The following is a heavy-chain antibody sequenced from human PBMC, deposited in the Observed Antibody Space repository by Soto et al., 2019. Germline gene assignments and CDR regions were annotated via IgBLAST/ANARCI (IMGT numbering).Heavy chain of an antibody. CDR1: GGTFSSYA. CDR3: ARAMVRGGGSHAYYYYYYGMDV. D-gene: IGHD3-10*01. Sequence: SVKVSCKASGGTFSSYAISWVRQSPGHGLEWMGGIIPIFGTANYAQKFQGRGTITADKSTSTAYMELSSLRSEDTAVYYCARAMVRGGGSHAYYYYYYGMDVWG. J-gene: IGHJ6*02. CDR2: IIPIFGTA. V-gene: IGHV1-69*06.